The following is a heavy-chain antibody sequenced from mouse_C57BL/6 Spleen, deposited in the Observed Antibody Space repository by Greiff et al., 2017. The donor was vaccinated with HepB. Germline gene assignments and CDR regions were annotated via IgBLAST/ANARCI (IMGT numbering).Heavy chain of an antibody. J-gene: IGHJ2*01. CDR2: INPSTGGT. CDR3: ARSYYSNYLDY. V-gene: IGHV1-42*01. CDR1: GYSFTGYY. D-gene: IGHD2-5*01. Sequence: EVQLQQSGPELVKPGASVKISCKASGYSFTGYYMNWVKQSPEKSLEWIGEINPSTGGTTYNQKFKAKATLTVDKSSSTAYMQLKSLTSEDSAVYYCARSYYSNYLDYWGQGTTLTVSS.